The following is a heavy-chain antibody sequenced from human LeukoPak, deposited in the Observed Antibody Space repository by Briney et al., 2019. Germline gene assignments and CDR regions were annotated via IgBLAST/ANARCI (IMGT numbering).Heavy chain of an antibody. CDR2: ISSSSSYI. D-gene: IGHD6-19*01. CDR1: GFTFSSYS. Sequence: GGSLRLSCAASGFTFSSYSMNWVRQAPGKGLEWVSSISSSSSYIYYADSVKGRFTISRDNAKNSLYLRMNSLRAEDTAVYYCARGGSSGWYGDPWGQGTLVTVSS. V-gene: IGHV3-21*01. CDR3: ARGGSSGWYGDP. J-gene: IGHJ5*02.